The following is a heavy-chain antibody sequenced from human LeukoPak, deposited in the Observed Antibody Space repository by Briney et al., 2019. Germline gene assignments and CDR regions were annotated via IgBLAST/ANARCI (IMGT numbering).Heavy chain of an antibody. D-gene: IGHD3-22*01. CDR2: IKQDGSEK. V-gene: IGHV3-7*01. Sequence: GGSLRLSCAASGFTFSSYWMSWVRQAPGMGLEWVANIKQDGSEKYYVDSVKGRFTISRDNAKNSLYLQMNSLRAEDTAVYYCAREGYYDSSGYCYWGQGTLVTVSS. CDR1: GFTFSSYW. CDR3: AREGYYDSSGYCY. J-gene: IGHJ4*02.